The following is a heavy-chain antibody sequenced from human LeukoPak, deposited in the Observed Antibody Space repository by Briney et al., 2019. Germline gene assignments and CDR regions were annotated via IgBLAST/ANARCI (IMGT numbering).Heavy chain of an antibody. J-gene: IGHJ4*02. CDR3: VKITSVTGGDC. CDR1: GFTFSAYA. Sequence: GGSLILSCSASGFTFSAYAMYWVRRAPGKGLEYVSGISNNGGSSFYADSVKGRFTISRDNSKNTLYLQMSSLRAEDTAVYYCVKITSVTGGDCWGQGTRLTVSS. D-gene: IGHD1-1*01. V-gene: IGHV3-64D*09. CDR2: ISNNGGSS.